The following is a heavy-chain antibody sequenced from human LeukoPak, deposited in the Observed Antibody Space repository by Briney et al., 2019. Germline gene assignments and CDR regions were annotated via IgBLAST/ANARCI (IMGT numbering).Heavy chain of an antibody. V-gene: IGHV3-72*01. CDR3: ASIRGVFGY. D-gene: IGHD3-10*01. CDR2: TKDKGYIYTT. J-gene: IGHJ4*02. CDR1: GFTFSDLF. Sequence: GGSLRLSCAVSGFTFSDLFMDWVRQAPGRGRERVGRTKDKGYIYTTEYAASVKGRFTISRDDSKNLVYLQMNSLKTEDTAVYYCASIRGVFGYWGQGTLVTVSS.